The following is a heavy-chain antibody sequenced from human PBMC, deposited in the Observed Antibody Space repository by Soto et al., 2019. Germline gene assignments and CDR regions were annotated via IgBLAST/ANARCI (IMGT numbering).Heavy chain of an antibody. Sequence: PRAALRISCEGSAYRFFTYWSPRVRQQPGKGLDWMGIIYPGDSDTISSPSFQGQVTFSADKSTGTAYRQWSSLKASDTAMYFCARQGSNGAYYYYGMDVWGHGTTVTVSS. CDR1: AYRFFTYW. D-gene: IGHD2-8*01. V-gene: IGHV5-51*01. CDR3: ARQGSNGAYYYYGMDV. J-gene: IGHJ6*02. CDR2: IYPGDSDT.